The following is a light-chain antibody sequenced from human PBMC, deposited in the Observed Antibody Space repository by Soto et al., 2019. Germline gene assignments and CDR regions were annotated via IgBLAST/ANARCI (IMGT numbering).Light chain of an antibody. CDR1: QGISSY. CDR3: QQYYSYPFT. CDR2: AAS. J-gene: IGKJ3*01. V-gene: IGKV1-8*01. Sequence: AIGMIQSPSSLSASTGDRVTITCRASQGISSYLAWYQQKPGKAPKLLIYAASTLQSGVPSRFSGSGSGTDFTLTISCLQSEDFATYYCQQYYSYPFTFGPGTKVDIK.